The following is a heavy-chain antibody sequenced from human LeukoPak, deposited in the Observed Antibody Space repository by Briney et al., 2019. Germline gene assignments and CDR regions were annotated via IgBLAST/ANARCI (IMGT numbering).Heavy chain of an antibody. CDR3: ATPDSSGYYYLY. CDR1: GGSFSGFY. Sequence: SETLSLTCAVYGGSFSGFYWSWIRQPPGKGLEWIGEITHTGSTNYNPSLKSRVTISLDRSKNQFSLKLTSVTAADTAVYYCATPDSSGYYYLYWGQGTLVTVSS. J-gene: IGHJ4*02. CDR2: ITHTGST. V-gene: IGHV4-34*01. D-gene: IGHD3-22*01.